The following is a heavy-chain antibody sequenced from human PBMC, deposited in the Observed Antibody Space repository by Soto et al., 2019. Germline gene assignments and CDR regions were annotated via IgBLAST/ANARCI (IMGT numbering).Heavy chain of an antibody. D-gene: IGHD1-26*01. J-gene: IGHJ4*02. CDR1: GGTFSSYA. CDR2: IIPIFGTA. V-gene: IGHV1-69*13. Sequence: GASVKVSCKASGGTFSSYAISWVRQAPGQGLEWMGGIIPIFGTANYAQKFQGRVTITADESTSTAYMELSSLRSEDTAVYYCATYQWELLSYYFDYWGQGTLVTVSS. CDR3: ATYQWELLSYYFDY.